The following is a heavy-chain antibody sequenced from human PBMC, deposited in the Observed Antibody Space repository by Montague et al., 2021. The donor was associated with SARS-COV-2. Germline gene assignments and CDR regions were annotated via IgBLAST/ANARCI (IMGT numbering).Heavy chain of an antibody. V-gene: IGHV4-59*01. J-gene: IGHJ4*02. CDR1: GGSISPYY. D-gene: IGHD1-26*01. Sequence: SETLSLTCTVSGGSISPYYWSWIRQPPGRDREWIGIINNTGGTTSNPSPKSRPTIPVDTSENRFSLKVTSVTPADTAVYYCARVGWELRVGDYYFDYWGQGTLVTVSS. CDR2: INNTGGT. CDR3: ARVGWELRVGDYYFDY.